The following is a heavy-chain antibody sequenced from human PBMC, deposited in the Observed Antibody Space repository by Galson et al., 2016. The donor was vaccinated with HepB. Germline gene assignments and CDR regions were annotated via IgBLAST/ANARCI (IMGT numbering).Heavy chain of an antibody. CDR1: GFTFSNYA. D-gene: IGHD2/OR15-2a*01. V-gene: IGHV3-30-3*01. J-gene: IGHJ4*02. CDR3: VRGKNAGDSTRLNY. CDR2: ISFDGNNQ. Sequence: LRLSCAASGFTFSNYAMYWVRQAPGKGLEWVAVISFDGNNQYYADSVKGRFTISRDNSNNTLYLRTDSLRVDDTAVYYCVRGKNAGDSTRLNYWGQGTLVTVAA.